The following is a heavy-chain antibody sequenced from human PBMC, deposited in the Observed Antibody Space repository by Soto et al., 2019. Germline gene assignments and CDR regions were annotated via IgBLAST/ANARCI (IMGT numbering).Heavy chain of an antibody. CDR2: ISYDGSNK. Sequence: GSLRLSCAASGFTFSSYGMHWVRHAPGKGLEWVEVISYDGSNKYYADTVKDRFTISRDNSKNTMNKQMNSQKAEDTDMNNSAKLEVWYYYDSSGYPPPYDYWGQGTLVTVSS. J-gene: IGHJ4*02. V-gene: IGHV3-30*18. CDR3: AKLEVWYYYDSSGYPPPYDY. D-gene: IGHD3-22*01. CDR1: GFTFSSYG.